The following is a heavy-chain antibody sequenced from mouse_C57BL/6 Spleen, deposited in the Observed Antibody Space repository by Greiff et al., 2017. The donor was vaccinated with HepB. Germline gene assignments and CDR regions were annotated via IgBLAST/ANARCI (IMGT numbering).Heavy chain of an antibody. J-gene: IGHJ1*03. V-gene: IGHV5-9*01. Sequence: EVNVVESGGGLVKPGGSLKLSCAASGFTFSSYTMSWVRQTPEKRLEWVATISGGGGNTYYPDSVKGRFTISRDNAKNTLYLQMSSRRSEDTALYYCARQRPYYSNYVWYFDVWGTGTTVTVSS. CDR1: GFTFSSYT. CDR2: ISGGGGNT. CDR3: ARQRPYYSNYVWYFDV. D-gene: IGHD2-5*01.